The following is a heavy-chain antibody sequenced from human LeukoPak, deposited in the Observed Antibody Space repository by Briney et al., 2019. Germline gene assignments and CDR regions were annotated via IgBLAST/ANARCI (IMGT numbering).Heavy chain of an antibody. CDR3: ATRPITMVRGGLKRAFDY. D-gene: IGHD3-10*01. Sequence: KTSETLSLTCTVSGGSVTTYYWSWIRQPPGKGLEWIGEINHSGSTNYNPSLKSRVTISVDTSKNQFSLKLSSVTAADTAVYYCATRPITMVRGGLKRAFDYWGQGTLVTVSS. CDR1: GGSVTTYY. CDR2: INHSGST. J-gene: IGHJ4*02. V-gene: IGHV4-34*01.